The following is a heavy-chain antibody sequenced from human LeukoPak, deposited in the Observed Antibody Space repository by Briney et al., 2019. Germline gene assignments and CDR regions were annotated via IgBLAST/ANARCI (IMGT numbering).Heavy chain of an antibody. Sequence: GGSLRLSCAASVFTFSSYWMHCVRQAPGKGLVWVSRINREGSNTSYADSPKGRFTMLRHNHKNTLHLQMNSLRAEDMGVYYCSSRYYYDSSGLRDYWGQGPLVTVSS. CDR1: VFTFSSYW. V-gene: IGHV3-74*01. CDR2: INREGSNT. CDR3: SSRYYYDSSGLRDY. D-gene: IGHD3-22*01. J-gene: IGHJ4*02.